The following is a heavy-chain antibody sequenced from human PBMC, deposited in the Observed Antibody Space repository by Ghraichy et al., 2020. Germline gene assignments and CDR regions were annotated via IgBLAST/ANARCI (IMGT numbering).Heavy chain of an antibody. Sequence: SETLSLTCTVSDGSVISGTYYWNWIRQPPGKRLEWIGYVYYTGTHYNPSLGGRVTMSIDPSTNQFSLRLNSVTAADTAVYYCARGSDAYKSQYWGQGTLVTVSS. CDR2: VYYTGT. CDR3: ARGSDAYKSQY. CDR1: DGSVISGTYY. V-gene: IGHV4-61*01. D-gene: IGHD5-24*01. J-gene: IGHJ4*02.